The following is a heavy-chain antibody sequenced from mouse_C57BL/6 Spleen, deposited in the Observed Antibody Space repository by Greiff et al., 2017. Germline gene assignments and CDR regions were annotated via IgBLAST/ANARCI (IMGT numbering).Heavy chain of an antibody. CDR1: GYTFTSYW. CDR2: IDPSDSYT. Sequence: QVQLQQSGAELVMPGASVKLSCKASGYTFTSYWMHWVKQRPGQGLEWIGEIDPSDSYTNYNQKFKGKSTLTVDKSSSTAYMQLSSLTSEDSAVYYCARDYGSSSAWFAYWGQGTLVTVSA. CDR3: ARDYGSSSAWFAY. J-gene: IGHJ3*01. V-gene: IGHV1-69*01. D-gene: IGHD1-1*01.